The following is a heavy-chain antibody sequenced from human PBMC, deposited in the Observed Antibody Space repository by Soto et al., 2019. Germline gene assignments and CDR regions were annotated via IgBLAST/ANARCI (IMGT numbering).Heavy chain of an antibody. CDR3: ARGRLGGAAN. Sequence: QVQLQQWGTKLSKPSETLSLTCAVDGGSFSGYYWSWIRQPPGKGLEWIGEIDHSGGTNYNPSLKSRVTLSVDTSNSQFSLKLSSVTAADTARYYCARGRLGGAANWGQGTLVIVSS. J-gene: IGHJ4*02. CDR1: GGSFSGYY. D-gene: IGHD3-16*01. V-gene: IGHV4-34*01. CDR2: IDHSGGT.